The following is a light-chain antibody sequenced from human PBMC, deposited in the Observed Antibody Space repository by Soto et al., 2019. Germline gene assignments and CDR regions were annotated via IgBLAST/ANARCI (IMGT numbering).Light chain of an antibody. CDR3: QQYNNWPV. CDR2: AAS. J-gene: IGKJ1*01. V-gene: IGKV3-15*01. CDR1: QSVSSN. Sequence: DIVLTQSPATLSVSPGERATLSFRASQSVSSNLAWYQQKPGQAPRLLIYAASTRATGIPARFSGSGSGTEFTLTISSLQSEDFAVYYCQQYNNWPVFGQGTKVDI.